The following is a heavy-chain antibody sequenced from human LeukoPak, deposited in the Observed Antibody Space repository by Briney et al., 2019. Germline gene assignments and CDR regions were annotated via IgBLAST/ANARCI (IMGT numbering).Heavy chain of an antibody. CDR1: GFTFSSYA. V-gene: IGHV3-23*01. J-gene: IGHJ4*02. D-gene: IGHD5-12*01. CDR2: ISGSGGST. CDR3: AQRPVRLPYDY. Sequence: GGSLRLSCAASGFTFSSYAMSWVRQAPGEGLEWVSAISGSGGSTYYADSVKGRFTISRDNSKNTLYLQMNSLRAEDTAVYYCAQRPVRLPYDYWGQGTLVTVSS.